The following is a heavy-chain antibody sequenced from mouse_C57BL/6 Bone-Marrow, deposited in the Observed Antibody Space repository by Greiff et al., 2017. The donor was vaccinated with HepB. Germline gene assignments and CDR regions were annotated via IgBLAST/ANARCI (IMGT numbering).Heavy chain of an antibody. CDR3: ARSDIGDGYSFDY. V-gene: IGHV1-55*01. CDR2: IYPGSGST. D-gene: IGHD2-3*01. J-gene: IGHJ2*01. CDR1: GYTFTSYW. Sequence: VQLQQPGAELVKPGASVKMSCKASGYTFTSYWITWVKQRPGQGLEWIGDIYPGSGSTNYNEKFKSKATLTVDTSSSSAYMQLSSLTSEDSAVYYCARSDIGDGYSFDYWGQGTTLTVSS.